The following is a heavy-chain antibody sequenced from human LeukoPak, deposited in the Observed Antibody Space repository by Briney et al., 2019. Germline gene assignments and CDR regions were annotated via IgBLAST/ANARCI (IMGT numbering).Heavy chain of an antibody. CDR1: GFTFSSYW. Sequence: PGGSLRLSCAASGFTFSSYWMHWVRQVPGKGLVWVSRINSDGSSTNYADSVKGRFTISRDNAKNTLYLQMNSLRAEDTAVYYCARDQDYFYYMDVWGKGTTVTVSS. J-gene: IGHJ6*03. CDR2: INSDGSST. CDR3: ARDQDYFYYMDV. V-gene: IGHV3-74*01.